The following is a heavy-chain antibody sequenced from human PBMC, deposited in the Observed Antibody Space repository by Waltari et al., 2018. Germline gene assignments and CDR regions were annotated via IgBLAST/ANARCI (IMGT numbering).Heavy chain of an antibody. D-gene: IGHD3-16*01. CDR1: DGSISSYN. CDR2: IYYSGRT. Sequence: QVQLQESGPGLVKPSETLSLTCTVSDGSISSYNWRWIRQPPGKGLEWIGYIYYSGRTNYNPSLKSRVTISVDTSKNQFSLKLSSVTAADTAVYYCAREAWGPIDYWGQGTLVTVSS. CDR3: AREAWGPIDY. V-gene: IGHV4-59*01. J-gene: IGHJ4*02.